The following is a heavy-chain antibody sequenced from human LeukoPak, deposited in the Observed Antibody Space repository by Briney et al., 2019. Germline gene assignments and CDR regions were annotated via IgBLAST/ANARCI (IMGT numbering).Heavy chain of an antibody. CDR1: RGSITTYY. CDR3: ATDRQEGGSGSYWFDP. D-gene: IGHD3-10*01. V-gene: IGHV4-59*01. CDR2: VYYSGST. J-gene: IGHJ5*02. Sequence: SETLPLTCTVSRGSITTYYWSWIRQPAGKGLEWIGNVYYSGSTTYNPSLKSRVSMSVDMSKNQFSLKLRSVTAADTATYYCATDRQEGGSGSYWFDPWGQGTQVTVSS.